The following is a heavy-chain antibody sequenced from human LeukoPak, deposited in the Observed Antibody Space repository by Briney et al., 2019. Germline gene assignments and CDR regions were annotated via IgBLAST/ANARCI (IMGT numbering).Heavy chain of an antibody. Sequence: GGSLRLSCAASGLTFSSHWMHWVRQAPGKGLVWVSRITNDGSSTTYADSVKGRFTISRDNSKNTLYLQMNSLRAEDTAVYYCAKGVVSTASDYWGQGTLVTVSS. CDR1: GLTFSSHW. J-gene: IGHJ4*02. CDR2: ITNDGSST. V-gene: IGHV3-74*01. CDR3: AKGVVSTASDY. D-gene: IGHD5/OR15-5a*01.